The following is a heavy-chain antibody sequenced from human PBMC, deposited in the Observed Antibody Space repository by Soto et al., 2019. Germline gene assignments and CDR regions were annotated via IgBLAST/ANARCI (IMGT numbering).Heavy chain of an antibody. Sequence: SETLSLTCTVSGGSISSSSYSWGWIRQPPGKGLEWIGSIYYSGSTYYNPSLKSRVTISVDTSKNQFSLKLSSVTAADTAVYYCARTMVRGVADYWGQGTLVTVS. J-gene: IGHJ4*02. D-gene: IGHD3-10*01. CDR3: ARTMVRGVADY. CDR1: GGSISSSSYS. CDR2: IYYSGST. V-gene: IGHV4-39*07.